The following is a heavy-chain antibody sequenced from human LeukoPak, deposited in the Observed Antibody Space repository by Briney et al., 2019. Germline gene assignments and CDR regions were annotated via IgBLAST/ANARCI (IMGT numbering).Heavy chain of an antibody. CDR3: ASLGSCRGGSCTAFDI. CDR2: IDHSDSYT. CDR1: GYSLTSHS. D-gene: IGHD2-15*01. J-gene: IGHJ3*02. Sequence: GESLRISCKGAGYSLTSHSISWVRQMPGKGLEWMGMIDHSDSYTNYSPSFQGHVTISADKSISTAYLQWSSLKASDTAMYYCASLGSCRGGSCTAFDIWGQGTVVTVSS. V-gene: IGHV5-10-1*01.